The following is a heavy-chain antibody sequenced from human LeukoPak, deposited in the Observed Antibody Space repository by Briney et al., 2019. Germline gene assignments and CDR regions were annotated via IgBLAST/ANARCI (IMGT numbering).Heavy chain of an antibody. J-gene: IGHJ4*02. CDR2: ISAYNGNT. Sequence: GASVKVSCKASGHTFTSYGISWVRQAPGQGLEWMGWISAYNGNTNYAQKLQGRVTMTTDTSTSTAYMELRSLRSDDTAVYYCARNRGGQDYGHYFDYWGQGTLVTVSS. CDR3: ARNRGGQDYGHYFDY. D-gene: IGHD4/OR15-4a*01. CDR1: GHTFTSYG. V-gene: IGHV1-18*01.